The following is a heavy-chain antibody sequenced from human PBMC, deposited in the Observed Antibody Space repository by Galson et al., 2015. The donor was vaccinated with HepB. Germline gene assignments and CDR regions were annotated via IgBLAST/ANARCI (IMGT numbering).Heavy chain of an antibody. V-gene: IGHV3-64D*08. Sequence: SLRLSCAASGFTFSSYAMHWVRQAPGKGLEFVSAINSNGGSIYYADPVKGRFTISRDNSKNTLYLLMSSLRAEDTAVYYCVSQRGYSYGFDYWGQGTLVTVSS. CDR3: VSQRGYSYGFDY. J-gene: IGHJ4*02. D-gene: IGHD5-18*01. CDR2: INSNGGSI. CDR1: GFTFSSYA.